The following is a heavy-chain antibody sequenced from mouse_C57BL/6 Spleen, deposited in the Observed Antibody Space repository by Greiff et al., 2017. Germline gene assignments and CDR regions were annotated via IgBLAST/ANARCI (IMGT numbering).Heavy chain of an antibody. CDR3: ARLSGSRPYWYFDV. D-gene: IGHD1-1*01. Sequence: EVQGVESGGGLVQPGGSLKLSCAASGFTFSDYYMYWVRQTPEKRLEWVAYISNGGGSTYYPDTVKGRFTISRDNAKNTLYLQMSRLKSEDTAMYYCARLSGSRPYWYFDVWGTGTTVTVSS. CDR2: ISNGGGST. J-gene: IGHJ1*03. CDR1: GFTFSDYY. V-gene: IGHV5-12*01.